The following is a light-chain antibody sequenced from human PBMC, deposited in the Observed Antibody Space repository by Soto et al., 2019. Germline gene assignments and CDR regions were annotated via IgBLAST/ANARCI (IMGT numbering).Light chain of an antibody. CDR3: QKYNSAPVT. CDR2: AAS. Sequence: DIQMTQSPSSLSASVGDRVTITCRASQGISNYLAWYQQKPGKVPKLLIYAASTLQSGVPSRFSGSGSGTDITRTISSLQPEDVATYYGQKYNSAPVTFGQGTKVEIK. V-gene: IGKV1-27*01. J-gene: IGKJ1*01. CDR1: QGISNY.